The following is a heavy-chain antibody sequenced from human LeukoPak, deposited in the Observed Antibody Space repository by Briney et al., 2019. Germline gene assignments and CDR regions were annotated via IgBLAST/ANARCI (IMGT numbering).Heavy chain of an antibody. D-gene: IGHD4-17*01. CDR2: IIPIFGTA. V-gene: IGHV1-69*13. CDR1: GGTFSSYA. CDR3: ARGYGGYDPSDFDY. J-gene: IGHJ4*02. Sequence: GASVKVSCKASGGTFSSYAISWVRQAPGQGLEWMGGIIPIFGTANYAQKFQGRVTITADESTSTAYMELSSLRSEDTAVYYCARGYGGYDPSDFDYWGQGTLVTVSS.